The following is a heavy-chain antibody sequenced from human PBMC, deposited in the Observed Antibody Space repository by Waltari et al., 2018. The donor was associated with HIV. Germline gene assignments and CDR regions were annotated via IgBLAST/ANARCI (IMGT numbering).Heavy chain of an antibody. J-gene: IGHJ4*02. D-gene: IGHD2-15*01. CDR1: GFTFSSYS. V-gene: IGHV3-21*01. Sequence: EVQLVESGGGLVKPGGSLRLSCAASGFTFSSYSMNWVRQAPGKGLEWVSSISSSSSYIYYADSVKGRFTSSRDNAKNSLYLQMNSLRAEDTAVYYCARDPPRGDCSGGSCYSNFDYWGQGTLVTVSS. CDR3: ARDPPRGDCSGGSCYSNFDY. CDR2: ISSSSSYI.